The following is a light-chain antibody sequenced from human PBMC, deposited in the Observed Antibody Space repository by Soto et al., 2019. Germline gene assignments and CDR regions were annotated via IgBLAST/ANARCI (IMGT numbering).Light chain of an antibody. Sequence: AIRMTQSPSSLSASTGDRVTITCRASQGISSYLAWYQQKPGKAPKLLIYAASTLQSGVPSRFSGSGSGTDFTLTISCLQSEDFATYYCQQYYSYPETFGQGTKLEIE. J-gene: IGKJ2*01. CDR2: AAS. CDR3: QQYYSYPET. CDR1: QGISSY. V-gene: IGKV1-8*01.